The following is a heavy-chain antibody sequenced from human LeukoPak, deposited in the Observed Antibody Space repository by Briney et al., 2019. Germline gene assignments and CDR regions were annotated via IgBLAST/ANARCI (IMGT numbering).Heavy chain of an antibody. D-gene: IGHD2-15*01. V-gene: IGHV1-69*06. CDR3: ARDRGYCSGGSCYTNGFLGWFDP. Sequence: GASVKVSCKASGGTFSSYAISWVRQAPGQGLEWMGGIIPIFGTANYAQKFQGRVTITADKSTSTAYMELSSLRSEDTAVYYCARDRGYCSGGSCYTNGFLGWFDPWGQGTLVTVSS. CDR1: GGTFSSYA. J-gene: IGHJ5*02. CDR2: IIPIFGTA.